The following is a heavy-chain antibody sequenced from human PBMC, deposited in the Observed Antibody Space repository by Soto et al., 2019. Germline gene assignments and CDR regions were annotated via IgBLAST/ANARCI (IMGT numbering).Heavy chain of an antibody. CDR2: ISHDGSKR. CDR1: GFTFSDFG. CDR3: AKTATYVDGYDNTGYSSEDY. D-gene: IGHD3-22*01. V-gene: IGHV3-30*18. J-gene: IGHJ4*01. Sequence: GGSLRLSCEVSGFTFSDFGLGWVGQAPGKGLEWVAIISHDGSKRFYADPVKGRFTISRDNSKNTLYLQMSSLRPEDTALYYCAKTATYVDGYDNTGYSSEDYWGHGTLVTSPQ.